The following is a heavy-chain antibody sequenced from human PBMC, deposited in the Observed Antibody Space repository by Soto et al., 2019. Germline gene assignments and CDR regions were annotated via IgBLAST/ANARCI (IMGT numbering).Heavy chain of an antibody. J-gene: IGHJ4*02. CDR3: ARVATMVRGVGRRGSRPVDF. V-gene: IGHV4-34*01. CDR2: INDSGST. D-gene: IGHD3-10*01. CDR1: GRSFSGYY. Sequence: QVQLQQWGAGLLKPSETLSLTCAVYGRSFSGYYWSWIRQPPGKGLEWIGEINDSGSTNYNPSLKRPVTLSVGTSKDPFSLKLSSVTAGGTGVYYCARVATMVRGVGRRGSRPVDFWGQGTLVNVSS.